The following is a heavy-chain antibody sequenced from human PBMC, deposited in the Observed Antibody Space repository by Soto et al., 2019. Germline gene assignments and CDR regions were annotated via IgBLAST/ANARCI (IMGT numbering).Heavy chain of an antibody. Sequence: PSETLSLTCAVSGGSISSGGYSWSWIRQPPGKGLEWIGYIYHSGSTYYNPSLKSRVTISVDRSKNQFSLKLSSVTVADTAVYYCARGGGYCSSTSCYFRFDPWGQGTLVTVSS. V-gene: IGHV4-30-2*01. CDR2: IYHSGST. CDR3: ARGGGYCSSTSCYFRFDP. J-gene: IGHJ5*02. CDR1: GGSISSGGYS. D-gene: IGHD2-2*01.